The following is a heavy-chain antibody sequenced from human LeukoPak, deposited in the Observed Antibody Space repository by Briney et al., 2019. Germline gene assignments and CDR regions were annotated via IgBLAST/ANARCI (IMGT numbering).Heavy chain of an antibody. V-gene: IGHV1-2*02. CDR2: INPNSGGT. J-gene: IGHJ4*02. Sequence: ASVKVSCKASGYTFTSYAMNWVRQAPGQGLEWMGWINPNSGGTNYAQKFQGRVTVTRDTSISTAYMELSRLRSDDTAVYYCATYYYDFWSGYRGDRWFDYWGQGTLVTVSS. CDR1: GYTFTSYA. CDR3: ATYYYDFWSGYRGDRWFDY. D-gene: IGHD3-3*01.